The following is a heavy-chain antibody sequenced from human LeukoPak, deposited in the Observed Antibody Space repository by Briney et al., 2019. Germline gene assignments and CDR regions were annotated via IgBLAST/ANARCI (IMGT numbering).Heavy chain of an antibody. CDR1: GDSISSYY. Sequence: SETLSLTCTVSGDSISSYYCSWIRQPPGKGLEWIGYIYYTGSTNYNPSLKSRVTMSVDTSKIQFSMRLSSVTAADTAVYDWGGGGREGGLEISFFFDLWGRGTLVTVSS. V-gene: IGHV4-59*01. J-gene: IGHJ2*01. CDR3: GGGGREGGLEISFFFDL. CDR2: IYYTGST. D-gene: IGHD3-16*01.